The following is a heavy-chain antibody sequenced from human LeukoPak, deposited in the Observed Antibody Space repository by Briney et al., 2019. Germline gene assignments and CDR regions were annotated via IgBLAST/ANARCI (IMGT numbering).Heavy chain of an antibody. D-gene: IGHD2-2*01. Sequence: ASVKVSCKASGYTFTGYYMHWVRQAPGQGLEWMGWINPDSGGTNYAQKFQGRVTMTRDTSISTAYMELSRLRSDDTAVYYCARDSSTSYYYYGMDVWGQGTTVTVSS. V-gene: IGHV1-2*02. CDR1: GYTFTGYY. CDR2: INPDSGGT. CDR3: ARDSSTSYYYYGMDV. J-gene: IGHJ6*02.